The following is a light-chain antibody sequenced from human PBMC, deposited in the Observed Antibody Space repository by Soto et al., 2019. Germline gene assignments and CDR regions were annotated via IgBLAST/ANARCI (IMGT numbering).Light chain of an antibody. CDR3: QQSYRTPWT. Sequence: DIQMTQSPSSLSASLRDRVTIPCRASQSISNYLNWYQQNPGKAPKLLISAASSLQSGVPSGFSVSGSGTDFTLTISSLQPEDFATYYCQQSYRTPWTFGQGTKVDIK. CDR2: AAS. CDR1: QSISNY. J-gene: IGKJ1*01. V-gene: IGKV1-39*01.